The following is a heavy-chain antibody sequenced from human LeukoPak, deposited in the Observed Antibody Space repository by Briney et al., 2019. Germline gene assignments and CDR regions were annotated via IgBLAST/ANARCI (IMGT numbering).Heavy chain of an antibody. CDR3: ARASYYYDTTGLGAVDI. J-gene: IGHJ3*02. V-gene: IGHV3-9*01. CDR2: INWNSDNI. CDR1: GFTFNDHA. Sequence: GGSLRLSCAASGFTFNDHAMYWVRQAPGKGLEWVSGINWNSDNIGYADSVKGRFATSRDDAKNSLFLQMNSLRAEDTALYYCARASYYYDTTGLGAVDIWGQGTMVTVSS. D-gene: IGHD3-22*01.